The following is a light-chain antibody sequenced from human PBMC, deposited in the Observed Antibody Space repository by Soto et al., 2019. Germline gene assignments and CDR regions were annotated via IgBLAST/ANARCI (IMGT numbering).Light chain of an antibody. Sequence: QSALTQPASVSGSPGQSITISCTGTSSDVGGYNYVSWYQQHPGKAPKLMIYEVSNRPSGVSNLFSGSMSGNTATLTISGLQAEDEADYYCSSYIRSSTGVFGTGTKVAVL. J-gene: IGLJ1*01. CDR3: SSYIRSSTGV. CDR2: EVS. V-gene: IGLV2-14*01. CDR1: SSDVGGYNY.